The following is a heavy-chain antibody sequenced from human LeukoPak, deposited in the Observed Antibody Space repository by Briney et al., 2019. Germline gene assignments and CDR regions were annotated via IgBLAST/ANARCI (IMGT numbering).Heavy chain of an antibody. J-gene: IGHJ4*02. CDR2: ISGSGGST. CDR3: AKVLGAVAGTNYFDY. CDR1: GFTFSSYA. D-gene: IGHD6-19*01. Sequence: SGGSLRLSCAASGFTFSSYAMSWVRQAPGKGLEWVSAISGSGGSTYYADSVKGRFTISRDNSKNTLYLQMNSLRAEDTAVYYCAKVLGAVAGTNYFDYWGQGTLVTVSS. V-gene: IGHV3-23*01.